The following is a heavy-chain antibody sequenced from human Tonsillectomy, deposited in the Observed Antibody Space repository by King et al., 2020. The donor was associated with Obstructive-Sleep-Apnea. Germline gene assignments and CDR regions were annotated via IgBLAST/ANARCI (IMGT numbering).Heavy chain of an antibody. CDR1: GGSISSSSYY. J-gene: IGHJ4*02. CDR3: ARHDGYSGYARDSSGYRDY. CDR2: IYYSGST. D-gene: IGHD5-12*01. Sequence: LQLQESGPGLVKPSETLSLTCTVSGGSISSSSYYWGWIRQPPGKGLEWIGSIYYSGSTYYNPSLKSRVTISVDTSKNQFSLKLSSVTAADTAVYYCARHDGYSGYARDSSGYRDYWGQGTLVTVSS. V-gene: IGHV4-39*01.